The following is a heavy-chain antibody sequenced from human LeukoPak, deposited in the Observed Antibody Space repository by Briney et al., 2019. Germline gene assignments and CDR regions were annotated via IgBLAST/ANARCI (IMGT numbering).Heavy chain of an antibody. CDR2: IEKNAGGA. D-gene: IGHD1-26*01. V-gene: IGHV3-23*01. CDR1: GFTFSDFA. J-gene: IGHJ4*02. Sequence: GGSLRLSCAASGFTFSDFAMSWVRLAPGKGLEWVPSIEKNAGGAYYADSVKGRFTVSRDNSKNTLYLQMSSLRVEDTALYYWAKQEGALIENWCFDHWGLGTLVTVSS. CDR3: AKQEGALIENWCFDH.